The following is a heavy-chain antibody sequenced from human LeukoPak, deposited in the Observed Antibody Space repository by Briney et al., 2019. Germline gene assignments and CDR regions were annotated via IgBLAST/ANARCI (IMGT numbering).Heavy chain of an antibody. D-gene: IGHD3-22*01. J-gene: IGHJ4*02. V-gene: IGHV4-59*01. Sequence: TSETLSLTCTVSGGSISGYYWSWIRQSPGRGLEWMGYIHYSGSTDYNPSLKSRVTMSVDTSKNQCSLKLSSVTAADAAVYYCVREGYDSSGYFLDYWGQGTLVTVSS. CDR2: IHYSGST. CDR1: GGSISGYY. CDR3: VREGYDSSGYFLDY.